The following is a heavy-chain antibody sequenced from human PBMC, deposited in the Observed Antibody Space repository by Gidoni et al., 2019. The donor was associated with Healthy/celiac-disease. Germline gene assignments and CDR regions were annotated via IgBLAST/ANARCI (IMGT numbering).Heavy chain of an antibody. Sequence: QVQLVESGGGVVQPGRSLRLSCAASGFTFSSYAMHWVRQAPGEGLEWVAVISYDGSNKYYADSVKGRFTISRDNSKNTLYLQMNSLRAEDTAVYYCARDRGSYGGFDYWGQGTLVTVSS. V-gene: IGHV3-30-3*01. J-gene: IGHJ4*02. CDR2: ISYDGSNK. D-gene: IGHD1-26*01. CDR1: GFTFSSYA. CDR3: ARDRGSYGGFDY.